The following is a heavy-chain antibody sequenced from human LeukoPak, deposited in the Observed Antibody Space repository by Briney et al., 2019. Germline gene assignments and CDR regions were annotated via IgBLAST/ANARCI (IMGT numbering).Heavy chain of an antibody. D-gene: IGHD3-10*01. CDR3: ARRTMAGFDY. Sequence: PSETLSLTCTVSGGSISIYYWSWIRQPPGKGLEWIGYMSSSGNTNYNPSLKSRVTISVDTSKNQFSLKLSSLTAADTAVYYCARRTMAGFDYWGQGTLVTVSS. CDR2: MSSSGNT. J-gene: IGHJ4*02. V-gene: IGHV4-59*01. CDR1: GGSISIYY.